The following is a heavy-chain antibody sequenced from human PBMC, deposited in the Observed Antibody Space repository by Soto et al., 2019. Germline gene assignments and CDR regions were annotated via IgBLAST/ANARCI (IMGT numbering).Heavy chain of an antibody. D-gene: IGHD2-8*01. CDR2: INPKSGGT. CDR3: ARGDSTDCSNGVCSFFYNHDMDV. Sequence: ASVKVSCKASGYSFTDYHIHWVRQAPGQGLEWLGRINPKSGGTSTAQKFQGWVTMTTDTSISTASMELTRLTSDGTAIYYCARGDSTDCSNGVCSFFYNHDMDVWGQGXTVTVSS. CDR1: GYSFTDYH. J-gene: IGHJ6*02. V-gene: IGHV1-2*04.